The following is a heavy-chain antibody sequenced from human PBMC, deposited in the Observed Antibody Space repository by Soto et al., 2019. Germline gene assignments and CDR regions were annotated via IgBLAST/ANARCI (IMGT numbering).Heavy chain of an antibody. CDR3: ARAYYYGSGSFMGYLI. J-gene: IGHJ4*02. V-gene: IGHV4-31*03. CDR1: GGSISSGGYY. CDR2: INYSGST. Sequence: QVQLQESGPGLVKPSQTLSLTCTVSGGSISSGGYYWSWIRQHPGKGLEWIGYINYSGSTYYNPSRKGRVTISVDTSKNQFSLKLSSVTAADTAVYYCARAYYYGSGSFMGYLIWGQGTLVTVSS. D-gene: IGHD3-10*01.